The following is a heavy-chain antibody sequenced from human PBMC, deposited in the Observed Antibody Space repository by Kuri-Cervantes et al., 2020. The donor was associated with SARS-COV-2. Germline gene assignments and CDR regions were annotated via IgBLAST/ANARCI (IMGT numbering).Heavy chain of an antibody. J-gene: IGHJ4*02. Sequence: ASVKVSCKASGYTFTSYGISWVRQAPGQGLEWMGWISAYNGNTNYAQKLQGRVTMTTDTSTSTAYMELRSLRSEDTAVYYCAKDRQPGDDFWSGYPYYFDYWGQGTLVTVSS. V-gene: IGHV1-18*01. CDR1: GYTFTSYG. D-gene: IGHD3-3*01. CDR2: ISAYNGNT. CDR3: AKDRQPGDDFWSGYPYYFDY.